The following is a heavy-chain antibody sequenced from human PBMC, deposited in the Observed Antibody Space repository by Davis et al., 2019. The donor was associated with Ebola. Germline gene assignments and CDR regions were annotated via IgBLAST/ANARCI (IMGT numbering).Heavy chain of an antibody. J-gene: IGHJ4*02. CDR2: IYYSGNT. D-gene: IGHD6-6*01. CDR3: ASGSIAARRTYYFEY. CDR1: GGSISSNGYY. Sequence: MPSETLSLTCTVSGGSISSNGYYWTWIRQHPGEGLEWIGYIYYSGNTYYNPSLKSRVTISVDTSKNQFSLKLTSVDAADTAVYYCASGSIAARRTYYFEYWGQGTLVTVSS. V-gene: IGHV4-31*03.